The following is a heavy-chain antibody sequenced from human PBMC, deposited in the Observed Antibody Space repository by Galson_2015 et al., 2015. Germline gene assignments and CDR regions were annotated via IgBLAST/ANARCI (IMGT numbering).Heavy chain of an antibody. J-gene: IGHJ6*02. CDR2: ISWNSGSI. V-gene: IGHV3-9*01. D-gene: IGHD4-17*01. Sequence: SLRLSCEASGFTFDDYAMHWVRQAPGKGLEWVSGISWNSGSIGYADSVKGRFTISRDNAKNSLYLQMNSLRAEDTALYYCAKDLFNPTTAGIDAWGQGTPLTVSS. CDR3: AKDLFNPTTAGIDA. CDR1: GFTFDDYA.